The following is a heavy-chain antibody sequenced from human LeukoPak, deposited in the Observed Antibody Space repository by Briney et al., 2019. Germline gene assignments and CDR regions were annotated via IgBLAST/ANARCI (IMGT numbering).Heavy chain of an antibody. Sequence: GGSLRLSCAASGFTFGSYSMNWVRQAPGKGLEWVSYISSSSSTIYYADSVKGRFTISRDNAKNSLYLQMNSLRAEDTAVYYCARDRPAGYWGQGTLVTVSS. J-gene: IGHJ4*02. CDR3: ARDRPAGY. CDR1: GFTFGSYS. V-gene: IGHV3-48*04. D-gene: IGHD6-6*01. CDR2: ISSSSSTI.